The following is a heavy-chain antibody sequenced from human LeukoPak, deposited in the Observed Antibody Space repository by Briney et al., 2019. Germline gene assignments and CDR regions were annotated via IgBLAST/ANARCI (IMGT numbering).Heavy chain of an antibody. CDR3: AMSRATVPTRPFDY. V-gene: IGHV3-48*03. CDR2: ISSSGSTI. Sequence: PGGSLRLSCAASGFTISSYEMNWVRQAPGKGLEWVSYISSSGSTIYYADSVKGRFTISRDNAKNSLYLQMNSLRAEDTAVYYCAMSRATVPTRPFDYWGQGTLVTVYS. CDR1: GFTISSYE. D-gene: IGHD4-17*01. J-gene: IGHJ4*02.